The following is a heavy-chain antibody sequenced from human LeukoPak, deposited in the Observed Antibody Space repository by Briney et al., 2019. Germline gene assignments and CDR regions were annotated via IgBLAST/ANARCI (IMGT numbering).Heavy chain of an antibody. D-gene: IGHD1-26*01. CDR2: ISDNGGGT. V-gene: IGHV3-23*01. CDR3: AKDRSGSFNFDY. CDR1: GFIYRNYA. Sequence: GGSLRLSCVASGFIYRNYAMSWVRQAPGEGLEWVSGISDNGGGTYYADSVKGRFTISRDNSKNMLYLQMNSLRAEDTAVYYCAKDRSGSFNFDYWGQGTLVTVSS. J-gene: IGHJ4*02.